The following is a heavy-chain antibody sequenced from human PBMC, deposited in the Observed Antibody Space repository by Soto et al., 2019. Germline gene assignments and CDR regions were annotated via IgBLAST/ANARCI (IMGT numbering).Heavy chain of an antibody. J-gene: IGHJ5*02. CDR1: GGTFSSYA. CDR3: AGVEENDYGEYSTGWFDH. CDR2: IIPIFGTA. D-gene: IGHD4-17*01. V-gene: IGHV1-69*13. Sequence: SVKVSCKASGGTFSSYAISWVRQAPGQGLEWMGGIIPIFGTANYAQKFQGRVTITADESTSTAYMELSSLRSEDTAVYYCAGVEENDYGEYSTGWFDHWGQGTLVTVSS.